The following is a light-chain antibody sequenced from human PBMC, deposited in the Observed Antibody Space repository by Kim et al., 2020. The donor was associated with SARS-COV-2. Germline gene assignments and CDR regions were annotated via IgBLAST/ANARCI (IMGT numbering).Light chain of an antibody. CDR1: QSVSSY. CDR2: DAS. Sequence: PGERATLACRASQSVSSYLAWYQQKPGQAPRLLIYDASNRATGIPARFSGSGSGTDFTLTISSLEPEDFAVYYCQQRSNWPPGFTFGPGTKVDIK. V-gene: IGKV3-11*01. CDR3: QQRSNWPPGFT. J-gene: IGKJ3*01.